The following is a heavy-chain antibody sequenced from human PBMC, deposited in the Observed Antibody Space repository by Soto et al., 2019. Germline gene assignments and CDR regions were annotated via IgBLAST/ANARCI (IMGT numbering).Heavy chain of an antibody. V-gene: IGHV1-69*13. CDR2: IIPIFGTA. Sequence: SVKVSCKASGGTFSSYAISWVRQAPGQGLEWMGGIIPIFGTANYAQKFQGRVTITADESTSTAYMELSSLRSEDTAVYYCARDWGGGGIPYNWFDPWGQGTLVTVS. CDR1: GGTFSSYA. CDR3: ARDWGGGGIPYNWFDP. J-gene: IGHJ5*02. D-gene: IGHD2-15*01.